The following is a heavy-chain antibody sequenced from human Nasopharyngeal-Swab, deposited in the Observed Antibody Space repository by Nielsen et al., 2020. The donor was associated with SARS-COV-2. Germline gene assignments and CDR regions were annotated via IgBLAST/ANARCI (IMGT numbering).Heavy chain of an antibody. CDR3: ARQKIRKHIVVVTAIWDAFDI. D-gene: IGHD2-21*02. V-gene: IGHV5-51*01. J-gene: IGHJ3*02. Sequence: GESLEISWQGSGYSFTSYWIGWVRQMPGKGLEWMGIIYPGDSDTRYSPSFQGQVSISADKSISTAYLQWSSLKASDTAMYYCARQKIRKHIVVVTAIWDAFDIWGQGTMVTVSS. CDR1: GYSFTSYW. CDR2: IYPGDSDT.